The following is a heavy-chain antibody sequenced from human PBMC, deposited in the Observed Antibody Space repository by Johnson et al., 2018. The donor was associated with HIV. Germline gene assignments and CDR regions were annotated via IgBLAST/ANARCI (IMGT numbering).Heavy chain of an antibody. CDR3: ARGRITMIGVDLRGGGFDI. J-gene: IGHJ3*02. CDR2: IYSGGST. CDR1: GFTVSSNY. Sequence: VQLVESGGGLVQPGGSLRLSCAASGFTVSSNYMSWVRQAPGKGLEWVSVIYSGGSTYYADSVKGRFTISRDNSKKTLYLQVNSLRDEDTAVYYCARGRITMIGVDLRGGGFDIWGQGTTVTVSS. D-gene: IGHD3-22*01. V-gene: IGHV3-66*01.